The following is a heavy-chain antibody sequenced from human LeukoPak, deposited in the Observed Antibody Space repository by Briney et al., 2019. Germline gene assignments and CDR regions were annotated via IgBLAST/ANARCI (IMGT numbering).Heavy chain of an antibody. V-gene: IGHV1-69*05. J-gene: IGHJ1*01. Sequence: SVKVSCKAFGGSFSSEAISWVRQAPGQGLEWMGGIIPIFGTANYAQKFQGRVTITTDESTSTAHMELSSLRSEDTAVYYCARDSDYYDSSGYYQRGEYFQHWGQGTLVTVSS. CDR3: ARDSDYYDSSGYYQRGEYFQH. CDR2: IIPIFGTA. CDR1: GGSFSSEA. D-gene: IGHD3-22*01.